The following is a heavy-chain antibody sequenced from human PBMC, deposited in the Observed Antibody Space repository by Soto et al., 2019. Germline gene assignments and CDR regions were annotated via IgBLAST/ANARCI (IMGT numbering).Heavy chain of an antibody. J-gene: IGHJ6*02. CDR2: ISSDGTEK. CDR1: GFTLSSYS. V-gene: IGHV3-30*04. CDR3: ARMFGFSYGPANRGMDG. Sequence: QVQLVEPGGGVAQPGRSLRLFCAASGFTLSSYSLHWVRQSPGKGLEWVAAISSDGTEKHYADSVKGRFTISRDNSKNTLSLQWNSLRTEDTAVYYCARMFGFSYGPANRGMDGWGQGTTVTVSS. D-gene: IGHD5-18*01.